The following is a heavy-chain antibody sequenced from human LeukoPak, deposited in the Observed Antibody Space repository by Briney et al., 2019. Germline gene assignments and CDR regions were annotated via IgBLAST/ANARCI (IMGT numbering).Heavy chain of an antibody. CDR2: IKQDGSEK. CDR1: GFTFSSYA. CDR3: ARVPAYYYYYYMDV. Sequence: GGSLRLSCAASGFTFSSYAMSWVRQAPGKGLEWVANIKQDGSEKYYVDSVKGRFTISRDNAKNSLYLQMNSLRAEDTAVYYCARVPAYYYYYYMDVWGKGTTVTVSS. J-gene: IGHJ6*03. V-gene: IGHV3-7*01. D-gene: IGHD2-2*01.